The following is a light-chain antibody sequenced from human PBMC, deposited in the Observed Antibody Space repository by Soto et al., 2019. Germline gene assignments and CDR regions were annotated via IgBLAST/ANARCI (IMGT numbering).Light chain of an antibody. Sequence: EVVMTQSPATLSVSPGERVTLSSRASKSVHRNLAWYQQKPGQGPSLLIYYASTRATGVPDRFTGSGSGTEFTLTISSLQSEDFGVYHCQHYSNWPPTFGPGTKVEI. CDR3: QHYSNWPPT. CDR2: YAS. CDR1: KSVHRN. J-gene: IGKJ3*01. V-gene: IGKV3-15*01.